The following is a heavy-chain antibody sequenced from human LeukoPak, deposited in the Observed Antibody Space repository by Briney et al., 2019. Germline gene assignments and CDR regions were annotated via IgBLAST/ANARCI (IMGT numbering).Heavy chain of an antibody. Sequence: GSLRLSCAAPGFTFGGYWTSWVRQAPGKGREWVGNITQDEREKRDVDSMKGRFTISRDNVKNSLYLQMNSLRAEDTAIYYCARASRHSWDNWGQGTLVIVS. CDR3: ARASRHSWDN. D-gene: IGHD4-11*01. V-gene: IGHV3-7*02. CDR2: ITQDEREK. CDR1: GFTFGGYW. J-gene: IGHJ4*02.